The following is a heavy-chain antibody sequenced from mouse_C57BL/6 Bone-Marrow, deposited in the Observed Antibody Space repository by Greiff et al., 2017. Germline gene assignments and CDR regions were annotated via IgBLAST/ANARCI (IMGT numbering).Heavy chain of an antibody. V-gene: IGHV1-80*01. CDR1: GYAFSSYW. CDR3: ASPLITTVVARDY. Sequence: QVQLKESGAELVKPGASVKISCKASGYAFSSYWMNWVKQRPGKGLEWIGQIYPGDGDTNYNGKFKGKATLTADKSSSTAYMQLSSLTSEDSAVYFCASPLITTVVARDYWGQGTTLTVSS. CDR2: IYPGDGDT. J-gene: IGHJ2*01. D-gene: IGHD1-1*01.